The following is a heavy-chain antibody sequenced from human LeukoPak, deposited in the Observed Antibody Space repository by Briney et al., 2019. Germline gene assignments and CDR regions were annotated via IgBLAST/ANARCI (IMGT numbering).Heavy chain of an antibody. J-gene: IGHJ4*02. CDR3: AKDHVSSSWETTNFDY. CDR2: ISGSGGST. V-gene: IGHV3-23*01. CDR1: GFTFSSYS. Sequence: GGSLRLSCAASGFTFSSYSMSWVRQAPGKGLEWVSAISGSGGSTYYADSVKGRFTISRDNSKNTLYLQMNSLRAEDTAVYYCAKDHVSSSWETTNFDYWGQGTLVTVSS. D-gene: IGHD6-13*01.